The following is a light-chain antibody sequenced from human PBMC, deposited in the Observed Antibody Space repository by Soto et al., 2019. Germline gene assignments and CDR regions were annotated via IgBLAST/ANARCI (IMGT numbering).Light chain of an antibody. Sequence: DIVMTQSPDSLAVSLGERATINCKSSQSVLYSSNNKNYLAWYQQKPGQPPKPLIYWASTRESGVPGRFSGSGSGTDFTLTISSLQAEDVAVYYCQQYYSSPQTFGQGTKVDIK. J-gene: IGKJ1*01. CDR1: QSVLYSSNNKNY. V-gene: IGKV4-1*01. CDR2: WAS. CDR3: QQYYSSPQT.